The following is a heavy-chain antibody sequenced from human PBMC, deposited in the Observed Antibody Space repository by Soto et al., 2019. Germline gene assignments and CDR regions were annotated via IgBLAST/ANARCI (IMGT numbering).Heavy chain of an antibody. V-gene: IGHV4-4*02. Sequence: PSETLSLTCAVSGGSISSSNWWSWVRQPPGKGLEWIGEIYHSGSTNYNPSLKSRVTISVDKSKNQFSLKLSSVTAADTAVYYLAGVVKRQLWSPFFGTFDIWGQGKMVTVPS. J-gene: IGHJ3*02. D-gene: IGHD5-18*01. CDR3: AGVVKRQLWSPFFGTFDI. CDR1: GGSISSSNW. CDR2: IYHSGST.